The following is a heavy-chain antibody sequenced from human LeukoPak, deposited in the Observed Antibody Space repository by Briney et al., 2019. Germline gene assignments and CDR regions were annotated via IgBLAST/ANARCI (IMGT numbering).Heavy chain of an antibody. CDR2: ISGSGSST. CDR1: GFTFSSYA. V-gene: IGHV3-23*01. Sequence: GGSLRLSCAASGFTFSSYAMSWVRQAPGKGLEWVSAISGSGSSTLYADSVKGRFTISRDNSKNTLYLQVNSLRAEDTAVYYCAKDKQTVTYYFDYWGQGTLVTVSS. J-gene: IGHJ4*02. CDR3: AKDKQTVTYYFDY. D-gene: IGHD4-17*01.